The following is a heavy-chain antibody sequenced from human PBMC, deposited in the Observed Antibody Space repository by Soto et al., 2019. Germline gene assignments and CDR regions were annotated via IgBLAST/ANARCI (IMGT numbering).Heavy chain of an antibody. V-gene: IGHV1-18*01. D-gene: IGHD2-21*02. CDR3: ARDWGRHIAVVTAPHLHDAFDI. CDR2: ISAYNGNT. J-gene: IGHJ3*02. Sequence: ASVKVSCKASGYTFTSYGISWVRQAPGQGLEWMGWISAYNGNTNYAQKLQGGVTMTTDTSTSTAYMELRSLRSDDTAVYYCARDWGRHIAVVTAPHLHDAFDIWGQGTMVTVSS. CDR1: GYTFTSYG.